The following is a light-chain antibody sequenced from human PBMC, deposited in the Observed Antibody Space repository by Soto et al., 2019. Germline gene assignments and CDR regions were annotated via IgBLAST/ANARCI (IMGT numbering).Light chain of an antibody. Sequence: QSALTQPASVSGSPGQSITISCTGTSSDVGYYDYVSWYQQHPGKAPKLMIYEVTNRPSGVSNHFSGSKSGNTASLTISGLQAEDEADYYCCSYTSSSSYVFGTGTKLTVL. CDR1: SSDVGYYDY. CDR3: CSYTSSSSYV. V-gene: IGLV2-14*01. J-gene: IGLJ1*01. CDR2: EVT.